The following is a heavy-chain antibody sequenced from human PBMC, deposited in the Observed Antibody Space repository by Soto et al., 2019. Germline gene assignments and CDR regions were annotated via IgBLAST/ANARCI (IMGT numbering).Heavy chain of an antibody. CDR2: VSYDGKYK. Sequence: GGSLRLSCAASGFTFHHYAIDWVRQAPGKGLEWVAVVSYDGKYKDYAESVKGRFTISRDNSNNVVYLQMESLRPEDTAIYYCVKESGGSGRENDFDTWGQGTQVTVSS. D-gene: IGHD2-15*01. CDR3: VKESGGSGRENDFDT. V-gene: IGHV3-30*18. CDR1: GFTFHHYA. J-gene: IGHJ4*02.